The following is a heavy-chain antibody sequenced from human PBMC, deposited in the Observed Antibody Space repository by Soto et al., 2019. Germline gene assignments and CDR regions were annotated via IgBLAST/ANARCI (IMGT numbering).Heavy chain of an antibody. D-gene: IGHD3-3*01. CDR2: MFYGGTT. J-gene: IGHJ4*02. Sequence: SETLSLTCTVSGDSLINSDYSWGWIRQPPGKGLEWIGSMFYGGTTYYNASLKSRVTISIDTSKKHFSLKVTSVTAADTAVYFCARAHRLTIFGVLNPGPFDSWGQGTLVTVSS. CDR1: GDSLINSDYS. V-gene: IGHV4-39*02. CDR3: ARAHRLTIFGVLNPGPFDS.